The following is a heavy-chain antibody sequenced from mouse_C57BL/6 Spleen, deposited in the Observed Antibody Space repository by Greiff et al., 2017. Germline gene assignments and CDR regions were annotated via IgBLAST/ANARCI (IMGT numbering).Heavy chain of an antibody. V-gene: IGHV6-3*01. CDR3: NIYGPFAY. CDR2: IRLKSDNYAT. D-gene: IGHD1-1*02. Sequence: EVMLVESGGGLVQPGGSMKLSCVASGFTFSNYWMNWVRQSPEKGLEWVAQIRLKSDNYATHYAESVKGRFTISRDDSKSSVYLQMNNLRAEDTGIYYCNIYGPFAYWGQGTLVTVSA. J-gene: IGHJ3*01. CDR1: GFTFSNYW.